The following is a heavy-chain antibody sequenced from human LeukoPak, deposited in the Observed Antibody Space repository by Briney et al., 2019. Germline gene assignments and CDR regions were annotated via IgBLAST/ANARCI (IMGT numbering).Heavy chain of an antibody. CDR3: ARLGDHSSGWYDGVSATKNVRAFDI. CDR1: GGTFSSYA. J-gene: IGHJ3*02. Sequence: GASAKVSCKASGGTFSSYAISWVRQAPGQGLEWMGGIIPIFGTANYAQKFQGRVTITADESTSTAYMELSSLRSEDTAVYYCARLGDHSSGWYDGVSATKNVRAFDIWGQGTMVTVSS. D-gene: IGHD6-19*01. CDR2: IIPIFGTA. V-gene: IGHV1-69*13.